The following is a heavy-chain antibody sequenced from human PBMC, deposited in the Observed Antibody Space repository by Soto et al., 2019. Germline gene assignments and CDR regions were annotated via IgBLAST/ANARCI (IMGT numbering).Heavy chain of an antibody. CDR1: GYSFTSYW. D-gene: IGHD2-2*01. Sequence: GESLKICCKGSGYSFTSYWIGWVRQMPGKGLEWMGIIYPGDSDTRYSPSFQGQVTISADKSISTAYLQWSSLKASDTAMYYCARLLLYQLLGSHWLDPWGQGTLVTFSS. CDR3: ARLLLYQLLGSHWLDP. V-gene: IGHV5-51*01. CDR2: IYPGDSDT. J-gene: IGHJ5*02.